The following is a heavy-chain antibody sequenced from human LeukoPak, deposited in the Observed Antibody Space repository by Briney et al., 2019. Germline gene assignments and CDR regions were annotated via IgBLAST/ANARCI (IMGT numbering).Heavy chain of an antibody. CDR2: ISISGDRT. V-gene: IGHV3-23*01. CDR3: ANEIRPNDH. CDR1: GFAFSSHA. Sequence: PGGSLRLSCVASGFAFSSHAMTWVRQAPGKGLEWVSAISISGDRTYYADSVKGRSTISRDNPKNTVYLQMDSLRAEDTAVYYCANEIRPNDHWGQGTLVTVSS. J-gene: IGHJ4*02.